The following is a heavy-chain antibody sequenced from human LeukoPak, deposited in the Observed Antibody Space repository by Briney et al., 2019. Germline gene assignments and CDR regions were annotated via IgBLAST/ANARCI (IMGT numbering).Heavy chain of an antibody. Sequence: GGSLRLSCAASGFTVNTNYMSWVRQAPGKGLEWVSAISGSGGSTYYADSVKGRFTISRDNSKNTLYLQMNSLRAEDTAVYYCAKEVQVVIFDYWGQGTLVTVSS. D-gene: IGHD3-22*01. CDR2: ISGSGGST. J-gene: IGHJ4*02. CDR1: GFTVNTNY. CDR3: AKEVQVVIFDY. V-gene: IGHV3-23*01.